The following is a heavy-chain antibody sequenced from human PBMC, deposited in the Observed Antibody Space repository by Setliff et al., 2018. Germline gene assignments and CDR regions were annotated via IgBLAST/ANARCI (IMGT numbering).Heavy chain of an antibody. CDR3: VREGVDSRSSTDYRYYMDV. CDR1: GGTFSSYY. V-gene: IGHV1-46*01. J-gene: IGHJ6*03. CDR2: INPSGGST. Sequence: ASVKVSCKASGGTFSSYYMHWVRQAPGQGLEWMGIINPSGGSTSYAQKFQGRVTMTRDTSTSTAFMQLSSLRSEDTAVYYCVREGVDSRSSTDYRYYMDVWGKGTTVTVSS. D-gene: IGHD3-22*01.